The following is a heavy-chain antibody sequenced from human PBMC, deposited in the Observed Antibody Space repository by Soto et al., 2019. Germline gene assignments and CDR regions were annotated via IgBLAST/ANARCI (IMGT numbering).Heavy chain of an antibody. D-gene: IGHD6-19*01. J-gene: IGHJ5*02. V-gene: IGHV1-3*01. Sequence: GASVKVCCKASGDTFTSYAMHWVRQAPGQRLEWMGWINAGNGNTKYSQKFQGRVTITRDTSASTAYMELSSLRSEDTAVYYCARGVAGPLHWFDPWGQGTLVTVSS. CDR1: GDTFTSYA. CDR2: INAGNGNT. CDR3: ARGVAGPLHWFDP.